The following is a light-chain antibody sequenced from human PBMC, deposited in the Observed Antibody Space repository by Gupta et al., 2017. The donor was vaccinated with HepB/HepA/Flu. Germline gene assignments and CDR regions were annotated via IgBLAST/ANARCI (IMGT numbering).Light chain of an antibody. CDR3: QQYTMRLLT. CDR1: ESVISN. CDR2: GAP. J-gene: IGKJ4*01. Sequence: EIVITQSPATLSVSPGERVTLSCRASESVISNSAWYRQIPGQPPRLLIFGAPARAPGIPARFSGSGSETEFTLTIRSLQSDDVEVYYCQQYTMRLLTFGGGTKVEIK. V-gene: IGKV3-15*01.